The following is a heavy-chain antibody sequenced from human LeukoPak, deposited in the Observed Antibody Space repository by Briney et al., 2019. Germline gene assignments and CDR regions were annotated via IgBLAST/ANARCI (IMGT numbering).Heavy chain of an antibody. CDR2: INPSGGST. V-gene: IGHV1-46*01. J-gene: IGHJ3*02. D-gene: IGHD1-26*01. CDR1: GYTFTSYY. Sequence: GASVKVSCKASGYTFTSYYMHWVRQAPGQGLEWMGIINPSGGSTSYAQKFQGRVTMTRDMSTSTVYMELSSLRSEDTAVYYGARDRELHNAFDIWGQGTMVTVSS. CDR3: ARDRELHNAFDI.